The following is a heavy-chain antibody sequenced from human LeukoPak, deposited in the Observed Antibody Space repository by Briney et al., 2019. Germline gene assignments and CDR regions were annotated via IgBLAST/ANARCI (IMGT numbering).Heavy chain of an antibody. CDR2: IWYDGSNK. CDR1: GFTFSSYG. Sequence: TGGSLRLSCAASGFTFSSYGMHWFRQAPGKGLEWVAVIWYDGSNKYYADSVKGRFSISRDNSKNTLYLQMNSLRAEDTAVYYCAGSSWALPAYWGQGTLVTVSS. CDR3: AGSSWALPAY. V-gene: IGHV3-30*19. D-gene: IGHD2-15*01. J-gene: IGHJ4*02.